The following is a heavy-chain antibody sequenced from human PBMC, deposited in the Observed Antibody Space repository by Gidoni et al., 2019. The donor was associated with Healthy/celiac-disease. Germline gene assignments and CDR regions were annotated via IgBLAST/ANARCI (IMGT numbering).Heavy chain of an antibody. CDR3: ARDPVNYYDSSGYFDY. CDR2: ISYDGSNK. J-gene: IGHJ4*02. Sequence: QVQLVESGGGVVQPGRSLRLSCAASGFTFSRYAMHWVRQAPGKGLQWVAVISYDGSNKYYADSGKGRFTISRDNSKNTLYRQMNRLRAEYTAVYYCARDPVNYYDSSGYFDYWGQGTLVTVSS. CDR1: GFTFSRYA. D-gene: IGHD3-22*01. V-gene: IGHV3-30-3*01.